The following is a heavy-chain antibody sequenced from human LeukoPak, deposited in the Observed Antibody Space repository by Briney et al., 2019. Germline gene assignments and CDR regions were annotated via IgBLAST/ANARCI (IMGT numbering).Heavy chain of an antibody. J-gene: IGHJ4*02. V-gene: IGHV1-18*01. Sequence: ASVKVSCKASGYTFTSYGTSWVRQAPGQGLEWMGWISAYNGNTNYAQKFQGRVTMTTDTSTSTAYMELRSLRSDDTAVYYCAREGYCSGGTCYHFFDYWGQGTLVTVSS. D-gene: IGHD2-15*01. CDR1: GYTFTSYG. CDR2: ISAYNGNT. CDR3: AREGYCSGGTCYHFFDY.